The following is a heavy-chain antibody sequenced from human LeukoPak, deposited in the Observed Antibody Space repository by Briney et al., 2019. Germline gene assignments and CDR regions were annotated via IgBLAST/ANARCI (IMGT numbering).Heavy chain of an antibody. J-gene: IGHJ5*02. D-gene: IGHD6-13*01. V-gene: IGHV3-74*03. Sequence: GGSLRLSCAASGFTFSITWMHWVRQPPGKGLVWVARITSDGSSTTYAESVKGRFTISRDNAKNTLYLQMNSLRAEDTAVYYCARRLDGYSSSWYPDWFDPWGQGTLVTVSS. CDR3: ARRLDGYSSSWYPDWFDP. CDR2: ITSDGSST. CDR1: GFTFSITW.